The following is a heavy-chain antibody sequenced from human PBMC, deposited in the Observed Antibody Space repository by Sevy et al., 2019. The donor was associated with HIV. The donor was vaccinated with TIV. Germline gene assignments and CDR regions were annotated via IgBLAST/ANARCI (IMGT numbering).Heavy chain of an antibody. CDR3: ARLEQQLRGVDP. D-gene: IGHD6-13*01. J-gene: IGHJ5*02. V-gene: IGHV3-11*06. Sequence: GVSLRLSCAASGFTFSDYYMSWIRQAPGKGLEWVSYISSSSSYTNYADSVKGRFTISRDNAKNSLYLQMNSLRAEDTAVYYCARLEQQLRGVDPWGQGTLVTVSS. CDR1: GFTFSDYY. CDR2: ISSSSSYT.